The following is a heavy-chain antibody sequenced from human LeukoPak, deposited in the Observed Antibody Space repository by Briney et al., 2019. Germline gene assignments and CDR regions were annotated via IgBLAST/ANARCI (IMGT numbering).Heavy chain of an antibody. D-gene: IGHD4-23*01. CDR3: ARGTRGTVADLDY. Sequence: SETLSLTCTVSGGSISSSSYYWGWIRQPPGKGLEWIGSIYYSGSTYYNPSLKSRITISVDTSKNQYSLKLSSVTAADTAVYYCARGTRGTVADLDYWGQGTLVTVSS. V-gene: IGHV4-39*07. CDR2: IYYSGST. CDR1: GGSISSSSYY. J-gene: IGHJ4*02.